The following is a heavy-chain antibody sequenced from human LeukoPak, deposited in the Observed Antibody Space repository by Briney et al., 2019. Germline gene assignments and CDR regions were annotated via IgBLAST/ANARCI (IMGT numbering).Heavy chain of an antibody. Sequence: NPGGSLRLSCAASGFTFSDYYMSWIRQAPGKGLEWVSYISSSGSTVYYADSVKGRFTISGDNAKNSLYLQMNSLRAEDTAVYYCARESRVAVAGFDYWGQGTLVTVSS. V-gene: IGHV3-11*01. J-gene: IGHJ4*02. CDR2: ISSSGSTV. CDR1: GFTFSDYY. CDR3: ARESRVAVAGFDY. D-gene: IGHD6-19*01.